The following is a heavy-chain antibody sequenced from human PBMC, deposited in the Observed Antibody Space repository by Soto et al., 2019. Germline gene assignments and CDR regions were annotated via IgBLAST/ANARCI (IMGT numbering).Heavy chain of an antibody. J-gene: IGHJ2*01. CDR1: GFTFSSYW. V-gene: IGHV3-7*05. D-gene: IGHD6-19*01. CDR2: IKQDGSEK. CDR3: ARDVPGWLVPYWYFDL. Sequence: GGSLRLSCAASGFTFSSYWMSWVRQAPGKGLEWVANIKQDGSEKYYVDSVKGRFTIPRDNAKNSLYLKMNSLRAEDTAVYYCARDVPGWLVPYWYFDLWGRGTLVTVSS.